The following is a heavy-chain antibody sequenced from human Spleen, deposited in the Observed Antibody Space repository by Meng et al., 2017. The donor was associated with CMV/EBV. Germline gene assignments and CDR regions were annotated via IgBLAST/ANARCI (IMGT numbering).Heavy chain of an antibody. D-gene: IGHD3-9*01. Sequence: GESLKISCIVSGFTLNNYAMSWVRQAPGKGLKWVSTIDGSSGGTYYTDSVKGRFTISRDKSKKTLNLQMNSLRAEDTAVYFCARGYFDNYYYGMDVWGQGTTVTVSS. CDR1: GFTLNNYA. CDR3: ARGYFDNYYYGMDV. V-gene: IGHV3-23*01. CDR2: IDGSSGGT. J-gene: IGHJ6*02.